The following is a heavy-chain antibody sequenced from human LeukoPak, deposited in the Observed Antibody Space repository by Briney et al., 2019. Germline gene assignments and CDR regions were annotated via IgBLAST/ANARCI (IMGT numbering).Heavy chain of an antibody. CDR3: ARPREDGYISGFDY. D-gene: IGHD5-24*01. CDR1: GFTFSSYA. V-gene: IGHV3-30*04. J-gene: IGHJ4*02. Sequence: GRSLRLSCAASGFTFSSYAMHWVRQAPGKGLEWVAVISYDGSNKYYADSVKGRFTISRDNSKNTLYLQMNSLRAEDTAVYYCARPREDGYISGFDYWGQGTLVTVSS. CDR2: ISYDGSNK.